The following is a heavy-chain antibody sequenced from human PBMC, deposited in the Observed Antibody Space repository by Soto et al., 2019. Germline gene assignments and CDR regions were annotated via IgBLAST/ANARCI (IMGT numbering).Heavy chain of an antibody. CDR2: MNPNSGNT. D-gene: IGHD1-7*01. V-gene: IGHV1-8*01. CDR1: GDTFTSYD. J-gene: IGHJ6*03. CDR3: ARGSSLELYYYYYMDV. Sequence: ASVKVSCKASGDTFTSYDINWVRQATGQGLEWMGWMNPNSGNTGYAQKFQGRVTMTRNTSISTAYMELSSLRSEDTAVYYCARGSSLELYYYYYMDVWGKGTTVTVSS.